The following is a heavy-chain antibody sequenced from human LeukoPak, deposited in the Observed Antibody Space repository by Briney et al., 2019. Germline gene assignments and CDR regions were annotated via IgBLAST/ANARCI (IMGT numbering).Heavy chain of an antibody. D-gene: IGHD6-13*01. Sequence: SQTLSLTCTVSGGSISSGSYYWSWIRQPAGKGLEWIGRIYTSRSTNYNPSLKSRVTMSVDTSKNQFSLKLSSVTAADTAVYYCARGQQLVPEAFDIWGQGTMVTVSS. J-gene: IGHJ3*02. V-gene: IGHV4-61*02. CDR1: GGSISSGSYY. CDR3: ARGQQLVPEAFDI. CDR2: IYTSRST.